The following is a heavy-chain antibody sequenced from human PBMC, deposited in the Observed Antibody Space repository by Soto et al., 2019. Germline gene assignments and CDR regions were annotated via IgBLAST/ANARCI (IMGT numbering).Heavy chain of an antibody. V-gene: IGHV3-30*18. J-gene: IGHJ6*02. CDR1: GFTFSSYG. Sequence: PGGSLRLSCAASGFTFSSYGMHWVRQAPGKGLEWVAVISYDGSNKYYADSVKGRFTISRDNSKNTLYLQMKSLRAEDTAVYYCAKDRRYSSSWYDYYYYGMDVWGQGTTVTVSS. CDR2: ISYDGSNK. CDR3: AKDRRYSSSWYDYYYYGMDV. D-gene: IGHD6-13*01.